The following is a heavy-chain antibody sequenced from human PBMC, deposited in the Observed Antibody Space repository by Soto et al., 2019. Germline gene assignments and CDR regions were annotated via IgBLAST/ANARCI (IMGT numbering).Heavy chain of an antibody. CDR3: AKGKGVGATPDGANC. V-gene: IGHV3-23*01. J-gene: IGHJ1*01. CDR1: GFTFTGYG. CDR2: VRSDGDTT. Sequence: EVQVLESGGGLVQPGGSLRLSCAASGFTFTGYGMNWVRQAPGKGLEWVSGVRSDGDTTYNAESVKGRFTVSRDTSKNAVYLQMNSLSVEDTAVHYCAKGKGVGATPDGANCWGQGTLVTVSP. D-gene: IGHD1-26*01.